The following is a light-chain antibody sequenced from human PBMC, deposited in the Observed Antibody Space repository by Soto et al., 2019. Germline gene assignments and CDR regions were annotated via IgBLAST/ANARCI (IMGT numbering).Light chain of an antibody. Sequence: DIQMTQSPSSVSASVGDRVTIACRASQATTSWLAWYQQKPGKAPKLLIYAASSLQSGVPSRFSGSGSGTDFTLTISSLQPEDFESYYCQQGDSFQLNFGRGPKAYIX. CDR1: QATTSW. V-gene: IGKV1D-12*01. J-gene: IGKJ4*01. CDR2: AAS. CDR3: QQGDSFQLN.